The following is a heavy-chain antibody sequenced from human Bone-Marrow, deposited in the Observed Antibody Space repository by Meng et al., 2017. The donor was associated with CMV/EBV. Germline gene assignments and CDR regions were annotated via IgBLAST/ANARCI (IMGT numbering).Heavy chain of an antibody. Sequence: GESLKISCAASGFTFSSYWMSWVRQAPGKGLEWVANIKQDGSEKYYVDSVKGRFTISRDNAKNSLYLQMNSLRAEDTAVYYCARDGGPVPAAYYYYYGMDVWGQGPTVTVSS. D-gene: IGHD2-2*01. CDR3: ARDGGPVPAAYYYYYGMDV. CDR2: IKQDGSEK. CDR1: GFTFSSYW. J-gene: IGHJ6*02. V-gene: IGHV3-7*01.